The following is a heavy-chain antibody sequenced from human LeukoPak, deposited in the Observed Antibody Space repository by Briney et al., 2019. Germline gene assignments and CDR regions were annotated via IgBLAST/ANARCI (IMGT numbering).Heavy chain of an antibody. J-gene: IGHJ3*02. CDR3: ARVANYYDSSGYYLYAFDI. CDR2: IYTSGST. D-gene: IGHD3-22*01. Sequence: SETLSLTCTVSGGSISSGSYYWSWIRQPAGKGLEWIGRIYTSGSTNYNPSLKSRVTISVDTSKNQFSLKLSSVTAADTAVYYCARVANYYDSSGYYLYAFDIWGQGTMVTVSS. V-gene: IGHV4-61*02. CDR1: GGSISSGSYY.